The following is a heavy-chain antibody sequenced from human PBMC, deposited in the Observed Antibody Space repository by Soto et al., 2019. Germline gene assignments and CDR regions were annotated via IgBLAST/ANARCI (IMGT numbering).Heavy chain of an antibody. D-gene: IGHD3-10*01. J-gene: IGHJ5*02. Sequence: RSLTCTVSGGSVSSGSYYWSWIRQPPGKGLEWIGYIYYSGSTNYNPSLKSRVTISVDTSKNQFSLKLSSVTAADTAVYYCARDGAEWFGARGLDPWGQGTLVTVSS. CDR2: IYYSGST. V-gene: IGHV4-61*01. CDR1: GGSVSSGSYY. CDR3: ARDGAEWFGARGLDP.